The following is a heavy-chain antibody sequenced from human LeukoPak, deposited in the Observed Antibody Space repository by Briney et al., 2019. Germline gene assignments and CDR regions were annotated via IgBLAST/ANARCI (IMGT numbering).Heavy chain of an antibody. V-gene: IGHV3-23*01. CDR1: GITLSNYG. Sequence: GGSLRLSCAVSGITLSNYGMSWVRQAPGKGLEWVSAISGSGGSTYYADSVKGRFTISRDNSKNTLYLQMNSLRAEDTAVYYCAKGDYYDSSGFDYWGQGTLVTVSS. D-gene: IGHD3-22*01. CDR3: AKGDYYDSSGFDY. CDR2: ISGSGGST. J-gene: IGHJ4*02.